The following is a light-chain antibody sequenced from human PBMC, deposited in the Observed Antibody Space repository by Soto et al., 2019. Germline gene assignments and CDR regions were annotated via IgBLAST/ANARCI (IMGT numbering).Light chain of an antibody. CDR1: QSISSN. V-gene: IGKV3-15*01. CDR3: QQYNNWPDS. Sequence: ERVMTQSPATLSVSPGGRATLSCRASQSISSNLAWYQQKPGQAPRLLIYGASTRATGIPARFGGSGSGTEFTLTITSLQSEDVAVYYCQQYNNWPDSFGGGTKVEIK. J-gene: IGKJ4*01. CDR2: GAS.